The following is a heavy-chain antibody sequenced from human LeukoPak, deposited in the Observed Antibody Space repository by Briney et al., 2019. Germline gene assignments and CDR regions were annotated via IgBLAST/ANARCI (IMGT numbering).Heavy chain of an antibody. CDR2: IYPGDSDT. D-gene: IGHD2-8*01. V-gene: IGHV5-51*01. Sequence: GESLKISCKGSGYSFTSYWIGWVRQMPGKGLEWMGIIYPGDSDTRYSPSFQGQVTISADKSISAAYLQWSSLKASDTAMYYCARGTGVRYCSNGVCYTSDYWGQGTLVTVSS. CDR1: GYSFTSYW. J-gene: IGHJ4*02. CDR3: ARGTGVRYCSNGVCYTSDY.